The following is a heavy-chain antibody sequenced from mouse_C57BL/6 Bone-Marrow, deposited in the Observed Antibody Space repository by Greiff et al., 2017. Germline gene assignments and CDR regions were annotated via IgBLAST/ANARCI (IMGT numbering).Heavy chain of an antibody. J-gene: IGHJ2*01. V-gene: IGHV1-19*01. CDR1: GYTFTDYY. Sequence: VQLQQSGPVLVKPGASVTMSCKASGYTFTDYYMNWVKQSHGKRLEWIGVINPYNGGTSYKQKFKGKATLTVDKSSSTAYMERNSLTSEDSAVYYCARGGYYGNFDYWGQGTTLTVSS. CDR2: INPYNGGT. D-gene: IGHD2-1*01. CDR3: ARGGYYGNFDY.